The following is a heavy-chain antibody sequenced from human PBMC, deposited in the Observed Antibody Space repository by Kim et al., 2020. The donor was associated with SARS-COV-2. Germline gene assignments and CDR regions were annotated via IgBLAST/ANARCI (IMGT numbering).Heavy chain of an antibody. D-gene: IGHD1-7*01. CDR1: GGSFSGYY. J-gene: IGHJ6*02. CDR3: ARGLRYNWNSVVIASYYYYGMDV. Sequence: SETLSLTCAVYGGSFSGYYWSWIRQPPGKGLEWIGEINHSGSTNYNPSLKSRVTISVDTSKNQFSLKLSSVTAADTAVYYCARGLRYNWNSVVIASYYYYGMDVWGQGTTVTVSS. CDR2: INHSGST. V-gene: IGHV4-34*01.